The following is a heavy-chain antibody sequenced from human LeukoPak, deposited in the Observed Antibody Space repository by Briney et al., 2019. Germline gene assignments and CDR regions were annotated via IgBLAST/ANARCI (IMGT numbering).Heavy chain of an antibody. CDR3: ARKLYYYDTSPAGWYDP. Sequence: PGGSLRPSCAASGFTFSRYWMSWVRQAPGKGLEWVATINQDGSGEYYVDSLRGRFTISRDNAKNSLYLQINGLRAEDTAVYHCARKLYYYDTSPAGWYDPWGQGTLVTVS. D-gene: IGHD3-22*01. V-gene: IGHV3-7*01. J-gene: IGHJ5*02. CDR2: INQDGSGE. CDR1: GFTFSRYW.